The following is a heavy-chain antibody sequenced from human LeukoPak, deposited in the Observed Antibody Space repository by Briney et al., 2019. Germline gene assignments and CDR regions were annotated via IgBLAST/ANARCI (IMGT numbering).Heavy chain of an antibody. CDR1: GFTFSSYA. V-gene: IGHV3-23*01. CDR2: ISGSGGST. Sequence: GSLRLSCAASGFTFSSYAMSWARQAPGKGLEWVSAISGSGGSTYYADSVKGRFTISRDNSKNTLYLQMNSLRAEDTAVYYCAKVPSPITHGMDVWGQGTTVTVSS. CDR3: AKVPSPITHGMDV. D-gene: IGHD3-16*01. J-gene: IGHJ6*02.